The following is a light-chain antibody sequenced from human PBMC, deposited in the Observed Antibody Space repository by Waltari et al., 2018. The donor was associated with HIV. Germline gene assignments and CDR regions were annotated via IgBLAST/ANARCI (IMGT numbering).Light chain of an antibody. J-gene: IGKJ2*01. Sequence: DIVMTQSPDSLAVSLGERATINCKSSQSVLHSSTNQNYLALYQQRPGQSPKLLIYWASIRDSGFPDRFSGSGSGTDFTLTISHLQAEDVAVYYGQQFYSTPRTFGQGTKLEI. CDR2: WAS. V-gene: IGKV4-1*01. CDR3: QQFYSTPRT. CDR1: QSVLHSSTNQNY.